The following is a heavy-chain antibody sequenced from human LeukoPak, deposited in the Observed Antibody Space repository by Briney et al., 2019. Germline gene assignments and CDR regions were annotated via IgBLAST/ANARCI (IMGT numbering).Heavy chain of an antibody. Sequence: PSETLSLTCAVYGGSFSGYYWSWIRQPPGKGLEWIGEINHSGSTNYNPSLKSRVTISVDTSKNQFSLKLSSVTAADTAVYYCASAPYVWGSYYLDSGGKGPLVTVSS. D-gene: IGHD3-16*01. V-gene: IGHV4-34*01. J-gene: IGHJ4*02. CDR1: GGSFSGYY. CDR3: ASAPYVWGSYYLDS. CDR2: INHSGST.